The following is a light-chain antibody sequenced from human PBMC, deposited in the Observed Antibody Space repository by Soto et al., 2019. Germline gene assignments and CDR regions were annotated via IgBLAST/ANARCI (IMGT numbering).Light chain of an antibody. CDR1: SSDVGRYNY. Sequence: QSALTQPRSVSGSPGQSVTISCTGTSSDVGRYNYVSWYQQHPGKAPKLMTYDVNMRPSGVPDRFTGSKSGNTASLTISGLQADDEADYYCLSYAGRLSFVFGTGTKVTVL. CDR3: LSYAGRLSFV. V-gene: IGLV2-11*01. CDR2: DVN. J-gene: IGLJ1*01.